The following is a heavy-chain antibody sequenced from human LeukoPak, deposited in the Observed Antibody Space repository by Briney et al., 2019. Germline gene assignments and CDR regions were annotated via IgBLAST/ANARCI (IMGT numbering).Heavy chain of an antibody. Sequence: GGSLRLSCAASGFTFSDYYMSWIRQAPGKGLEWVSAISGSGGSTYYADSVKGRFTISRDNSKNTLYLQMNSLRAEDTAVYYCAKTYYYDSSGYYMTEPFDYWGQGTLVTVSS. D-gene: IGHD3-22*01. CDR2: ISGSGGST. CDR3: AKTYYYDSSGYYMTEPFDY. J-gene: IGHJ4*02. CDR1: GFTFSDYY. V-gene: IGHV3-23*01.